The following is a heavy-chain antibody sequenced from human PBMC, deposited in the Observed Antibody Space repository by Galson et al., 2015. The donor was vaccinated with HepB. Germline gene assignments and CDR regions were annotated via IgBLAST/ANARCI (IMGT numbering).Heavy chain of an antibody. J-gene: IGHJ4*02. V-gene: IGHV3-74*01. CDR1: GFTFSSYW. Sequence: SLRLSCAASGFTFSSYWMHWVRQAPGKGLVWVSRINGDGSSTSYADSVKGRFTISRDNAKNTLYLQMNSLRAEDTAVYYCARNGYSYGLDYWGQGTLVTVSS. CDR3: ARNGYSYGLDY. D-gene: IGHD5-18*01. CDR2: INGDGSST.